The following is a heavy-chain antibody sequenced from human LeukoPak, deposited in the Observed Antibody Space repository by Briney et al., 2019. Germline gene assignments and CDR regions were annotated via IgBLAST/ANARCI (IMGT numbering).Heavy chain of an antibody. J-gene: IGHJ3*02. Sequence: GGSLRLSCAASGFTFSDHYMNWVRQAPGKGLEWVGRIRDKPNSYTTEYAASVKGRFTISRDDSKNSMYLQMNSLKTEDTAVYYCARERWRSGSYHDAFDIWGQGTMVIVSS. CDR3: ARERWRSGSYHDAFDI. CDR1: GFTFSDHY. V-gene: IGHV3-72*01. CDR2: IRDKPNSYTT. D-gene: IGHD1-26*01.